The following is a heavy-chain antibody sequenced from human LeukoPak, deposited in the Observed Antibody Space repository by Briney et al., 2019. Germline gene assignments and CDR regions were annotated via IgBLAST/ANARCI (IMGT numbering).Heavy chain of an antibody. CDR2: IYYSGST. D-gene: IGHD2-15*01. CDR1: GGSISSYY. J-gene: IGHJ4*02. Sequence: PSETLSLTCTVSGGSISSYYWSWIRQHPGKGLEWIGYIYYSGSTYYNPSLKSRVTISVDTSKNQFSLKLSSVTAADTAVYYCARDTRVAEFDYWGQGTLVTVSS. CDR3: ARDTRVAEFDY. V-gene: IGHV4-59*06.